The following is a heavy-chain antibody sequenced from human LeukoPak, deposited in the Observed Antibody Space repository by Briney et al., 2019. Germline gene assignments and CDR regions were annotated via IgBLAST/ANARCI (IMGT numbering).Heavy chain of an antibody. V-gene: IGHV3-48*03. CDR2: ISSSGTTI. D-gene: IGHD1-26*01. CDR3: ARLGGGSYSGY. J-gene: IGHJ4*02. Sequence: GRSLRLSCAASGFTFSSHEMNWVRQAPGKGLEWVSYISSSGTTIYYADSVKGRFTISRDNAKNSLYLQMNSLRAEDTAVYYCARLGGGSYSGYWGQGTLVTVSS. CDR1: GFTFSSHE.